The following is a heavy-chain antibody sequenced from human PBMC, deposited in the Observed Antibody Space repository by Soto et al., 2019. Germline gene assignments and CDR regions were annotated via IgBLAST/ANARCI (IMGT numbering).Heavy chain of an antibody. Sequence: GGSLRLSCAASGFTFSDYYMSWIRQAPGKGLEWVSYISSSSSYTNYADSVKGRFTISRDNAKNSLYLQMNSLRAEDTAVYYCARDLSPRPRSIAVADSKGYIHYYYYYGMDVWGQGTTVTVSS. J-gene: IGHJ6*02. CDR3: ARDLSPRPRSIAVADSKGYIHYYYYYGMDV. D-gene: IGHD6-19*01. CDR1: GFTFSDYY. V-gene: IGHV3-11*06. CDR2: ISSSSSYT.